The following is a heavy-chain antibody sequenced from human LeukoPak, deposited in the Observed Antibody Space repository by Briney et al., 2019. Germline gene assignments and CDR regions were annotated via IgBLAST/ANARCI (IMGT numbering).Heavy chain of an antibody. CDR1: GYTLTELS. D-gene: IGHD3-22*01. CDR2: FDPEDGET. J-gene: IGHJ4*02. Sequence: ASVKVSCKVSGYTLTELSMHWVRQAPGKGLEWMGGFDPEDGETIYAQKFQGRVTMTEDTSTDTAYMELSSLRSEDTAVYYCATKYYYDSSAIRFLDYWGQGTLVTVSS. CDR3: ATKYYYDSSAIRFLDY. V-gene: IGHV1-24*01.